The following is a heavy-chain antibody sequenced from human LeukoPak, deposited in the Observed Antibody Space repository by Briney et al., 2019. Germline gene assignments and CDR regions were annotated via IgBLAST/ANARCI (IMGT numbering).Heavy chain of an antibody. CDR3: ARGVDTAMVAYFDY. CDR1: GGSISSGGYS. V-gene: IGHV4-30-2*01. D-gene: IGHD5-18*01. J-gene: IGHJ4*02. Sequence: PSETLSLTCAVSGGSISSGGYSWSWIRQPPGKGLEWIGYIYHSGSTYYSPSLKSRVTISVDRSKSQFSLKLRSVSAADTAVYYCARGVDTAMVAYFDYWGQGTLVTVSS. CDR2: IYHSGST.